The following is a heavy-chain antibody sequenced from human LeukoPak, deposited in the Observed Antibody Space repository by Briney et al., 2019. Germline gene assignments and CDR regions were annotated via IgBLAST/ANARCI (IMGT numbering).Heavy chain of an antibody. J-gene: IGHJ6*02. CDR3: AKSSSPPRWYYYYVMDV. CDR2: IRGRGGST. CDR1: GFTFSNDP. V-gene: IGHV3-23*01. D-gene: IGHD6-6*01. Sequence: GGSLRLACSAPGFTFSNDPISSGRQAPARGVGLDSAIRGRGGSTYYADSVKGRFTISRDNCKNTLYLQMNSLRAEDTAVYYCAKSSSPPRWYYYYVMDVWGQGTPVTVSS.